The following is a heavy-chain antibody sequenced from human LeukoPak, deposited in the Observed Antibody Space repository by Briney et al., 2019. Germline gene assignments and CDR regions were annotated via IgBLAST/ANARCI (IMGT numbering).Heavy chain of an antibody. CDR2: ISWNSGSI. CDR1: GFTFDDYA. J-gene: IGHJ4*02. CDR3: ATLRRDGYNYDY. V-gene: IGHV3-9*01. Sequence: GGSLRLSCAASGFTFDDYAMHWVRRAPGKGLEWVSGISWNSGSIGYADSVKGRFTISRDNAKNSLYLQMNSLRAEDTALYYCATLRRDGYNYDYWGQGTLVTVSS. D-gene: IGHD5-24*01.